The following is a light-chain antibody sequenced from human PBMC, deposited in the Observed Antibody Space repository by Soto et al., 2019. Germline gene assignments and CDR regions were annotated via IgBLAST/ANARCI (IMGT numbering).Light chain of an antibody. Sequence: EIVMTQSPATLSVSPGERATLSCRASQDIKSHLAWYQQKPGQAPRLLISRASTRATGFPSRFSGSGSGTEFTLTISSLQSEDSAVYSCQHYNNWPYTFGPGTKLEIK. V-gene: IGKV3-15*01. CDR1: QDIKSH. J-gene: IGKJ2*01. CDR3: QHYNNWPYT. CDR2: RAS.